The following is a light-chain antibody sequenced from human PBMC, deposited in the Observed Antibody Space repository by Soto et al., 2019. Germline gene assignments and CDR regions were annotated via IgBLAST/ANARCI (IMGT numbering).Light chain of an antibody. V-gene: IGKV1-39*01. CDR1: HSISNY. CDR3: QQSYTTPIT. Sequence: DIQMTQSPSSLSASVGDRVTITCRASHSISNYLNWYQQKPGKAPKLLIYAASSLHSGVPSRFSGSVSWTDFTLTISSLQPEDFATYYWQQSYTTPITFGPGTRLEIK. CDR2: AAS. J-gene: IGKJ5*01.